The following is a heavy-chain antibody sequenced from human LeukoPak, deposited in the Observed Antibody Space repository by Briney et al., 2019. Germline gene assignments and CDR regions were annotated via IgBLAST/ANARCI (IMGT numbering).Heavy chain of an antibody. CDR2: INADNGNT. CDR1: GYTFTSYG. CDR3: ARDLEMATSGWGFFGY. D-gene: IGHD5-24*01. Sequence: ASVKGSCKASGYTFTSYGISGVRQATGQGLEWMGWINADNGNTNYAQNLHGTVTMTPDTSTSTAYIELRSLRSADTAVYYCARDLEMATSGWGFFGYWGQGTLVTVSS. V-gene: IGHV1-18*01. J-gene: IGHJ4*02.